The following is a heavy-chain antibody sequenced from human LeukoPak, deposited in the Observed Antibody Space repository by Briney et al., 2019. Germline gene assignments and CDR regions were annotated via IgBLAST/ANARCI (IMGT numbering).Heavy chain of an antibody. CDR2: IYTSGST. CDR1: GGSISSGSYY. J-gene: IGHJ4*02. Sequence: SETLPLTCTVSGGSISSGSYYWSWIRQPAGKGLEWIGRIYTSGSTNYNPSLKSRVTISVDTSKNQFSLKLSSVTAADTAVYYCARGYGTEQQLVKWGQGTLVTVSS. CDR3: ARGYGTEQQLVK. V-gene: IGHV4-61*02. D-gene: IGHD6-13*01.